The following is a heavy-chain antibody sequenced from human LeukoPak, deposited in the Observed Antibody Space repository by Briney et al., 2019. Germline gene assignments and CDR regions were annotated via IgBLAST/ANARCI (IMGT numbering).Heavy chain of an antibody. V-gene: IGHV4-59*01. CDR1: GGSISSYY. CDR3: ARCIGSSSFARWFDP. J-gene: IGHJ5*02. CDR2: IYYSGST. Sequence: SETLSLTCTVSGGSISSYYWSWIRQPPGKGLEWIGYIYYSGSTNYNPSLKSRVTISADTSKNQFSLKLSSVTAADTAVYYCARCIGSSSFARWFDPWGQGTLVTVSS. D-gene: IGHD6-6*01.